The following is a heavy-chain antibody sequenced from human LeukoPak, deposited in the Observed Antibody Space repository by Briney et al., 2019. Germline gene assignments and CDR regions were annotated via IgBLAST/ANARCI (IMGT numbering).Heavy chain of an antibody. V-gene: IGHV4-30-2*01. CDR2: IYHSGST. J-gene: IGHJ4*02. CDR3: ARVHMVADGPYFDY. Sequence: SETLSLTCAVSGGSISSGGYPWSWIRQPPGKGLEWIGYIYHSGSTYYNPSLKSRVTISVDRSKNQFSLKLSSVTAADTAVYYCARVHMVADGPYFDYWGQGTLVTVSS. CDR1: GGSISSGGYP. D-gene: IGHD2-21*01.